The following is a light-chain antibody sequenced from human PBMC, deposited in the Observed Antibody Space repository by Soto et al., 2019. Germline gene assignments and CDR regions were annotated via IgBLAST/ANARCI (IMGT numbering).Light chain of an antibody. CDR3: QQYASL. J-gene: IGKJ4*01. Sequence: DIPMTQSPSSLSASVGDRVTITCQATQDISHYLNWYQQKPGKAPKLLIYDASNLETGVPSRFSGSGSGTDFTFTISSLQPEDIATYYCQQYASLFGGGTKIEIK. CDR1: QDISHY. CDR2: DAS. V-gene: IGKV1-33*01.